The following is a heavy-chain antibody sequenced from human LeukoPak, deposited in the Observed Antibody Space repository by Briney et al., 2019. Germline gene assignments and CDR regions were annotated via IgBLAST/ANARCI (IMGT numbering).Heavy chain of an antibody. J-gene: IGHJ6*03. CDR2: IYTTEKT. D-gene: IGHD6-13*01. CDR3: ARSIAAAGTDSYYYYYYMDV. Sequence: KASETLSLTCSVSGGSISSGSYYWSWIRQPAGKGLEWIGRIYTTEKTNYNPSLKSRVTISLDTSKNQFSLKLTSVTAADTAVYYCARSIAAAGTDSYYYYYYMDVWGKGTTVTISS. V-gene: IGHV4-61*02. CDR1: GGSISSGSYY.